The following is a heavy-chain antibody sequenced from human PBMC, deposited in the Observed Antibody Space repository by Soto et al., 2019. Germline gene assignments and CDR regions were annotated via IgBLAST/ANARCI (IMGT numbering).Heavy chain of an antibody. Sequence: PGGSLIRSCAASGLTFDDYAMIWVRQSPGKGLEWVSAISSAGDRTYYADSVKGRFTTSRDNSKSTLYLQMNSLRADDTAVYYCANWVEGTMVYFDYWGLGTLVTVSS. CDR3: ANWVEGTMVYFDY. D-gene: IGHD2-8*01. J-gene: IGHJ4*02. CDR2: ISSAGDRT. V-gene: IGHV3-23*01. CDR1: GLTFDDYA.